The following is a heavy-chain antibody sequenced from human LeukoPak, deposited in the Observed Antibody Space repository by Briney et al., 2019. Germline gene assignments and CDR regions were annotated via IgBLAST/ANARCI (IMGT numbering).Heavy chain of an antibody. CDR3: ARCAVRDDDYFDY. CDR2: IYYSGNT. V-gene: IGHV4-59*01. Sequence: SETLSLTCTVSGGSISSYYWSRIRQPPGKGLEWIGYIYYSGNTNYNPSLKSRVTISVDTSKNQFSLKLSSVTAADTAVYYCARCAVRDDDYFDYWGQGTLVTVTS. D-gene: IGHD3-10*01. J-gene: IGHJ4*02. CDR1: GGSISSYY.